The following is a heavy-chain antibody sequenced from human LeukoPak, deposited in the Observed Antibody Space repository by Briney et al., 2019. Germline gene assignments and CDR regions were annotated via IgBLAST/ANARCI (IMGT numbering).Heavy chain of an antibody. CDR3: ARSRFGDDAFDI. CDR2: IIPILGIA. CDR1: GGTFSSYA. J-gene: IGHJ3*02. Sequence: ASVKVSCKASGGTFSSYAISWVRQAPGQGLEWMGRIIPILGIANYAQKFQGRVTITADKSTSTAYMELSSLRSEDTAAYYCARSRFGDDAFDIWGQGTMVTVSS. V-gene: IGHV1-69*04. D-gene: IGHD3-16*01.